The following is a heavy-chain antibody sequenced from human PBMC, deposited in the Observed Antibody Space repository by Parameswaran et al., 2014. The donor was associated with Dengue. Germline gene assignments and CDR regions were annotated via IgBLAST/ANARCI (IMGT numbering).Heavy chain of an antibody. Sequence: VRQMPGKGLEWIGEINHSGSTNYNPSLKSRVTISVDTSKNQFSLKLSSVTAADTAVYYCARGPRYSPYFHWGQGTLVTVSS. CDR3: ARGPRYSPYFH. D-gene: IGHD4-11*01. V-gene: IGHV4-34*01. J-gene: IGHJ4*02. CDR2: INHSGST.